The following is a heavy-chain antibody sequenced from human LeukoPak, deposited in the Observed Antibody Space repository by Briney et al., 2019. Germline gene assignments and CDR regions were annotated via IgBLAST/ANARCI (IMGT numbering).Heavy chain of an antibody. CDR1: GYTFTSHD. CDR3: ARGYSATPRTAGNDY. J-gene: IGHJ4*02. V-gene: IGHV1-8*01. Sequence: GASVKVSCKASGYTFTSHDINWVRQATGQGLEWMGWMNPNSGNTGYAQNFQGRVAMTRDTSINSAYLELYSLRSEDKAIYYCARGYSATPRTAGNDYWGQGTLVTVSS. CDR2: MNPNSGNT. D-gene: IGHD6-13*01.